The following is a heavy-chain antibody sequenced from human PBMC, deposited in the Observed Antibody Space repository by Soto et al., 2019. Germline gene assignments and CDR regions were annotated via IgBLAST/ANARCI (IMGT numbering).Heavy chain of an antibody. Sequence: SVKFSCKASGGTFSSYAISWVRQAPGQGLEWMGGIIPIFGTANYAQKFQGRVTITADESASTAWMELSSLRSEDTAVYYAARDRDRHGDGGCWGQGTRVTVSS. D-gene: IGHD4-17*01. CDR1: GGTFSSYA. CDR2: IIPIFGTA. J-gene: IGHJ4*02. V-gene: IGHV1-69*13. CDR3: ARDRDRHGDGGC.